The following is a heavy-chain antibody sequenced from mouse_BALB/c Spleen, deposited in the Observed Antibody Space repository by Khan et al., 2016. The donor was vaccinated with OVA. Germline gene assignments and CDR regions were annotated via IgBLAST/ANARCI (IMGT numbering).Heavy chain of an antibody. CDR2: IDPSTSYT. Sequence: QVQLKESGAEVAKPGASVKMSCKASGYTFTAYWIHWVKQRPGQGLVWIGYIDPSTSYTEYNQKFKDKATLTTDKSSSTAYMQLSSLTSEDSAVYYCARRGPFGIFAYWGQGTLVTVSA. V-gene: IGHV1-7*01. CDR3: ARRGPFGIFAY. CDR1: GYTFTAYW. J-gene: IGHJ3*01. D-gene: IGHD1-1*02.